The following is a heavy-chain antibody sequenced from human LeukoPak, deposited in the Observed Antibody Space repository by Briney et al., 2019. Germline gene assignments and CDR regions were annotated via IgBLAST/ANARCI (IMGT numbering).Heavy chain of an antibody. Sequence: SETLSLTCAVYGGSFSGYYWSWIRQPPGKGLEWIGEINHSGSTNYNPSLKSRVTISVDTSKNQFSLTLSSVTAADTAVYYCARHTKACSSTSCYLGRLDPWGQGTLVTVSS. CDR2: INHSGST. CDR1: GGSFSGYY. CDR3: ARHTKACSSTSCYLGRLDP. V-gene: IGHV4-34*01. J-gene: IGHJ5*02. D-gene: IGHD2-2*01.